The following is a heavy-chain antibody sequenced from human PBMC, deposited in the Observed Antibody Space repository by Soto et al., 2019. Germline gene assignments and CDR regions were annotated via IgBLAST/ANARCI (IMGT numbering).Heavy chain of an antibody. Sequence: KASETLSLTCAVSGGSISSSNWWSWVRQPPGKELEWIGEIYHSGSTNYNPSLKSRVTISVDKSKNQFSLKLSSVTAADTAVYYCARAVGISSGYYYVPWGRGTQVTVSS. D-gene: IGHD3-22*01. J-gene: IGHJ2*01. V-gene: IGHV4-4*02. CDR3: ARAVGISSGYYYVP. CDR1: GGSISSSNW. CDR2: IYHSGST.